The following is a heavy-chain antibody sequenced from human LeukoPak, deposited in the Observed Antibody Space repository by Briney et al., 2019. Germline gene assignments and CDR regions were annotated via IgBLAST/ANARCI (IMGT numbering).Heavy chain of an antibody. CDR3: AKDLPNRGYSSGWYNG. J-gene: IGHJ4*02. Sequence: GGSLRLSCAASGLTFSSYAMSWVRQAPGKGLEWVSAISGSGGSTYYADSVKGRFTISRDNSKNTLYLQMNSLRAEDTAVYYCAKDLPNRGYSSGWYNGWGQGTLVTVSS. V-gene: IGHV3-23*01. CDR2: ISGSGGST. CDR1: GLTFSSYA. D-gene: IGHD6-19*01.